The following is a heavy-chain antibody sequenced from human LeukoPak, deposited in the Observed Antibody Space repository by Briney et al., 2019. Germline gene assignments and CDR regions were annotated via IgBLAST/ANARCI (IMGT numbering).Heavy chain of an antibody. CDR3: ARGEERYYDILTGYPNDAFDI. Sequence: SETLSLTCTVSGGSISSSSYYWGWIRQPPGKGLEWIGSIYYSGSTYYNPSLKSRVTISVDTSKNQFSLKLSSVTAADTAVYYCARGEERYYDILTGYPNDAFDIWGQGTMVTVSS. CDR2: IYYSGST. V-gene: IGHV4-39*07. D-gene: IGHD3-9*01. CDR1: GGSISSSSYY. J-gene: IGHJ3*02.